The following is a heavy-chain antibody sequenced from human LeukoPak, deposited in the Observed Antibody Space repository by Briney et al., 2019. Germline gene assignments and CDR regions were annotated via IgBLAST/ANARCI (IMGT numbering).Heavy chain of an antibody. CDR2: ISAYNGNT. CDR3: ATCTMVRGVILLCFDY. D-gene: IGHD3-10*01. J-gene: IGHJ4*02. CDR1: GYTFTSYG. Sequence: ASVKVSCKASGYTFTSYGISWVRQAPGQGLEWKGWISAYNGNTNYAQKLQGRGTMTTDTSTSTAYMELRSLRSDDTAVYYCATCTMVRGVILLCFDYWGQGTLVTVSS. V-gene: IGHV1-18*01.